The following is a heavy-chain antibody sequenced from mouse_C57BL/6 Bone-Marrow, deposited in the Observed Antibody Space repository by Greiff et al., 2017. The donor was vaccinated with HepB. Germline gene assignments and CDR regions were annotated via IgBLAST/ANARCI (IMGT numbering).Heavy chain of an antibody. D-gene: IGHD3-2*02. CDR1: GFTFSSYG. CDR2: ISSGGSYT. Sequence: EVQVVESGGDLVKPGGSLKLSCAASGFTFSSYGMSWVRQTPDKRLEWVATISSGGSYTYYPDSVKGRFTISRDNAKNTLYLQMSSLKSEDTAMYYCARRGISEAMDYWGQGTSVTVSS. V-gene: IGHV5-6*01. J-gene: IGHJ4*01. CDR3: ARRGISEAMDY.